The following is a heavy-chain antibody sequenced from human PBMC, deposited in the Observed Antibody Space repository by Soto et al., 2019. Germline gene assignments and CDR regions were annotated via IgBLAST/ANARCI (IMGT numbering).Heavy chain of an antibody. CDR1: GGSISSGDYY. D-gene: IGHD2-2*01. J-gene: IGHJ6*02. Sequence: SETLSLTCTVSGGSISSGDYYWSWICQPPGKGLEWIGYIYYSGSTYYNPSLKSRVTISVDTSKNQFSLKLSSVTAADTAVYYCAAAADGAPRPDYYYYYGMDVWGQGTTVTVS. V-gene: IGHV4-30-4*01. CDR3: AAAADGAPRPDYYYYYGMDV. CDR2: IYYSGST.